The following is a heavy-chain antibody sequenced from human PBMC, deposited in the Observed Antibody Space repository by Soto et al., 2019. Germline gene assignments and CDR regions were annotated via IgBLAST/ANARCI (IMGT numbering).Heavy chain of an antibody. CDR1: GFTFSIYS. D-gene: IGHD5-18*01. J-gene: IGHJ4*02. CDR2: ISSSSGTI. V-gene: IGHV3-48*01. Sequence: PGDSLRLSCVASGFTFSIYSMNWVRQAPGKGLEWVSYISSSSGTIYYADSVKGRFTISRDNAKNSLYLQMNSLRAEDTAVYYCARVPYSSGFLFDYWGQGT. CDR3: ARVPYSSGFLFDY.